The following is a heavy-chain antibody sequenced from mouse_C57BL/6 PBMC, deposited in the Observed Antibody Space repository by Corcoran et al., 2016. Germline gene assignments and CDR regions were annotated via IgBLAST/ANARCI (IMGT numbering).Heavy chain of an antibody. Sequence: EVQLQQSVAELVRPGASVKLSCTASGFNIKNTYMHWVKQRPEQGLEWIGRIDPANGNTKYAPKFQGKVTITADTSSNTAYLQLSSLTSEDTAIYYCARSSHYYGSSPYAMDYWGQGTSVTVSS. J-gene: IGHJ4*01. CDR1: GFNIKNTY. CDR2: IDPANGNT. D-gene: IGHD1-1*01. CDR3: ARSSHYYGSSPYAMDY. V-gene: IGHV14-3*01.